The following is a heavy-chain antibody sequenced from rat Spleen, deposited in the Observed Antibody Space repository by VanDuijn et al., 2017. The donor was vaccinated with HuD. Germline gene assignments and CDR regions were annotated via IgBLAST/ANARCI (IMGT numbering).Heavy chain of an antibody. J-gene: IGHJ1*01. Sequence: EVQLVESDGGLVQPGRSLKLSCAASGFTFSDYYMAWVRQAPTKGLEWVATISYDGSSTYYRDSVKGRFTISRDNAKSTLYLQMDSLRSEDTATYYCARRGWYFDFWGPGTMVTVSS. CDR2: ISYDGSST. CDR1: GFTFSDYY. CDR3: ARRGWYFDF. V-gene: IGHV5-29*01.